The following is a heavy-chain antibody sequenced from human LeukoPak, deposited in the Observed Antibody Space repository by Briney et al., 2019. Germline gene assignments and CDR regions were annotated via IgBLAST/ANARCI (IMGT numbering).Heavy chain of an antibody. Sequence: GGSLRLSCAASEFTFSSYGMSWVRQAPGKGLEWVSSISGSGGSTQYADSVQGRFAISRDDSKNTLYLQMNSLRVEDTAVYFCAKDGLEDLQDYWGQGTLVTVSS. J-gene: IGHJ4*02. CDR3: AKDGLEDLQDY. D-gene: IGHD2-15*01. CDR1: EFTFSSYG. CDR2: ISGSGGST. V-gene: IGHV3-23*01.